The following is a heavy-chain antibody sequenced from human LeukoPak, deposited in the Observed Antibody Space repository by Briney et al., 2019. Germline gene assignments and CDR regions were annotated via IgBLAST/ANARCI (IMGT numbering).Heavy chain of an antibody. CDR1: GGSFSGYY. Sequence: SETLSLTCAVYGGSFSGYYRSWIRQPPGKGLEWIGEINHSGSTNYNPSLKSRVTISVDTSKNQFSLKLSSVTAADTAVYYCARGSSGGDYWGQGTLATVSS. D-gene: IGHD6-19*01. V-gene: IGHV4-34*01. J-gene: IGHJ4*02. CDR3: ARGSSGGDY. CDR2: INHSGST.